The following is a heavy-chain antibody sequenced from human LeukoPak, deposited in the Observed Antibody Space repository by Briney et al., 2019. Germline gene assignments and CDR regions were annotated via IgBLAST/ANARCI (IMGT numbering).Heavy chain of an antibody. CDR2: ISSSGSTI. D-gene: IGHD2-15*01. V-gene: IGHV3-11*04. Sequence: GGSLSLSCAASGFTFSDYYMSWIRQAPGKGLEGVSYISSSGSTIYYADSVKGRFTISRDNAKNSLYLQMNSLRAEDTAVYYCARGYCSGGSCYWYAFDIWGQGTMVTVSS. CDR3: ARGYCSGGSCYWYAFDI. CDR1: GFTFSDYY. J-gene: IGHJ3*02.